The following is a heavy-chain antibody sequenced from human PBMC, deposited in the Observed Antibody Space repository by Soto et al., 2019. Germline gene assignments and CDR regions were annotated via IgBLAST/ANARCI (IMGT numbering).Heavy chain of an antibody. CDR3: ARDYASRIGGSGNGFDY. V-gene: IGHV4-61*01. CDR2: IYYSGIT. Sequence: QVQLQESGPGLVKPAETLSLTCTVSGGSVSSGTYYWSWIRQPPGKGLEWIGYIYYSGITDYNPSLKSRVTISVDTSKNQFSLKLSSVTAAETAVYYCARDYASRIGGSGNGFDYWGQGTLVTVSS. D-gene: IGHD1-26*01. J-gene: IGHJ4*02. CDR1: GGSVSSGTYY.